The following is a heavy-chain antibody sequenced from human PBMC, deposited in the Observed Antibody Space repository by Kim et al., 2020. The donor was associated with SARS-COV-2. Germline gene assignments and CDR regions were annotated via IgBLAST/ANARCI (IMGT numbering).Heavy chain of an antibody. CDR3: ARSHCSGGSCYSKFDY. Sequence: SVKVSCKASGGTFSSYAISWVRQAPGQGLEWMGGIIPMFGTANYAQKFQGRVTITADESTSTAYMELSSLRSEDTAVYYCARSHCSGGSCYSKFDYWGQGTLVTVSS. CDR2: IIPMFGTA. CDR1: GGTFSSYA. V-gene: IGHV1-69*13. D-gene: IGHD2-15*01. J-gene: IGHJ4*02.